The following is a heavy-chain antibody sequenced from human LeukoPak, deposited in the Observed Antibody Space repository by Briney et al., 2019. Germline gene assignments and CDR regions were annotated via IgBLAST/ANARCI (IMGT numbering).Heavy chain of an antibody. D-gene: IGHD3-10*01. CDR2: IDTDGSTA. CDR1: GFTFRSYW. V-gene: IGHV3-74*01. Sequence: PGGSLRLSCAASGFTFRSYWMHWVRQAPGKGLVWVSHIDTDGSTATYADSVRGRFTISRDNSKNTLYLQMNSLRAEDTAVYYCVKLGFRELFELTWFDPWGQGTLVTVSS. J-gene: IGHJ5*02. CDR3: VKLGFRELFELTWFDP.